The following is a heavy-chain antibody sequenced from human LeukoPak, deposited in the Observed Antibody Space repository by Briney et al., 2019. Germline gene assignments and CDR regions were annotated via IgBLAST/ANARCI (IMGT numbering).Heavy chain of an antibody. CDR3: AKDNHYDSSGYYGGGFLDY. CDR2: ISGSGGST. CDR1: AFPFSSYA. D-gene: IGHD3-22*01. Sequence: PGGSLSLSCAASAFPFSSYAMTWVRQAPGKGLEWVSAISGSGGSTYYADSVKGRFTISRDNSKNTLYLQMNSLRAEDTAVYYCAKDNHYDSSGYYGGGFLDYWGQGTLVTVPS. J-gene: IGHJ4*02. V-gene: IGHV3-23*01.